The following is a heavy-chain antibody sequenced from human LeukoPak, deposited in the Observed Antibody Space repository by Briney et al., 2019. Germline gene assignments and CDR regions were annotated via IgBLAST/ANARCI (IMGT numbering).Heavy chain of an antibody. CDR1: GDSINNYY. D-gene: IGHD2-2*02. V-gene: IGHV4-59*01. CDR3: AVSLDIVVVPAAIGALGY. CDR2: IYYSGST. Sequence: ETLSLTCTVSGDSINNYYWSWIRQPPGKGLEWIGYIYYSGSTNYNPSLKSRVTISVDTSKNQFSLKLSSVTAADTAVYYCAVSLDIVVVPAAIGALGYWGQGTLVTVSS. J-gene: IGHJ4*02.